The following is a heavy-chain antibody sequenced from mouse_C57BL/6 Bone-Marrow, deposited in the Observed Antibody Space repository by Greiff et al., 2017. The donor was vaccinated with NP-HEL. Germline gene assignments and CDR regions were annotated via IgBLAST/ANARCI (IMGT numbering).Heavy chain of an antibody. CDR2: IYPYNGVS. Sequence: EVMLVESGPELVKPGASVKISCKASGYSFTGYYMHWVKQSHGNILDWIGYIYPYNGVSSYNQKFKGKATLTVDKSSSTAYMELRSLTSEDSAVYYCAKQLRLRGFAYWGQGTLVTVSA. CDR3: AKQLRLRGFAY. D-gene: IGHD3-2*02. CDR1: GYSFTGYY. V-gene: IGHV1-31*01. J-gene: IGHJ3*01.